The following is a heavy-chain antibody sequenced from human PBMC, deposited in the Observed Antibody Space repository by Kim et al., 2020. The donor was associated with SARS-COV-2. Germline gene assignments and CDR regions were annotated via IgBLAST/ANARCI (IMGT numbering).Heavy chain of an antibody. CDR3: AKADSYYFDY. V-gene: IGHV3-30*18. CDR2: ISYDGSNK. Sequence: GGSLRLSCAASGFTFSSYGMHWVRQAPGKGLEWVAVISYDGSNKYYADPVKGRFTISRDNSKNTLYLQMNSLRAEDTAVYYCAKADSYYFDYWGQGTLVTVSS. CDR1: GFTFSSYG. J-gene: IGHJ4*02.